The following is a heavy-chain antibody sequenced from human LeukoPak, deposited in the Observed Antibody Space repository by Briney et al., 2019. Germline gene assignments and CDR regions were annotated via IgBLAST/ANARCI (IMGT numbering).Heavy chain of an antibody. CDR3: ARARLTDYVWGRRTFDI. CDR1: GFTFSSYE. V-gene: IGHV3-48*03. J-gene: IGHJ3*02. Sequence: GGSLRLSCAASGFTFSSYEMNWVRQAPGKGLEWVSYISSSGSTIYYADSVKGRFAISRDNAKKSLYLQMNSLRAEDTAVYYCARARLTDYVWGRRTFDIWGQGTMVTISS. D-gene: IGHD3-16*01. CDR2: ISSSGSTI.